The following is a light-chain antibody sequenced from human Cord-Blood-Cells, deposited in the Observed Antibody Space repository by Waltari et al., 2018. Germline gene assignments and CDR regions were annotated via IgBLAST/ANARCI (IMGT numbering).Light chain of an antibody. CDR3: QQYNSYPWT. CDR2: KAS. J-gene: IGKJ1*01. Sequence: DIQMTQPPSTLSASVGDRATITCRASQSISSWLAWYQPKPGKAPKLLIYKASSLESGVPSRFSGSGSGTEFTLTISSLQPDDFATYFCQQYNSYPWTFGQGTKVEIK. V-gene: IGKV1-5*03. CDR1: QSISSW.